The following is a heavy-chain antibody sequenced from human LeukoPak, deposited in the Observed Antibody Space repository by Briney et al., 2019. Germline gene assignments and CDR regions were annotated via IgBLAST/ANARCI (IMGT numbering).Heavy chain of an antibody. V-gene: IGHV1-69*13. CDR3: ARAVVQAAQNSGFDY. D-gene: IGHD2-2*01. J-gene: IGHJ4*02. CDR1: GGTFSSYA. CDR2: IIPIFGTA. Sequence: SVKVSCKASGGTFSSYAISWVRQAPGQGREWMGGIIPIFGTANYAQKFQGRVTITADESTSTAYMELSSLRSEDTAVYYCARAVVQAAQNSGFDYWGQGTLVTVSP.